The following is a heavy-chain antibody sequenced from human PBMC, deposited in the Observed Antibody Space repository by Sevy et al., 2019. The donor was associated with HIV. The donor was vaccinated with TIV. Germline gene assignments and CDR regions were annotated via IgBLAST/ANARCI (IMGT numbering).Heavy chain of an antibody. CDR1: GFTFRNYW. Sequence: GGSLRLSCAASGFTFRNYWMHWVRHAPGKGLVSVSYIHTDGSSSYYADYVKGRFTISRDNAQNTLYLQMNSLRAEDTAVYYCARAGIGDFWSGYYGIDHWGQGTLVTVSS. CDR3: ARAGIGDFWSGYYGIDH. J-gene: IGHJ4*02. CDR2: IHTDGSSS. D-gene: IGHD3-3*01. V-gene: IGHV3-74*01.